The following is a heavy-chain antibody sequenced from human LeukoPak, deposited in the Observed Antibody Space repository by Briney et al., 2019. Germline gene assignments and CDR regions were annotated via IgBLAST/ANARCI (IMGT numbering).Heavy chain of an antibody. CDR2: IIPILGIA. V-gene: IGHV1-69*04. Sequence: SVKVSCKASGGTFSSYAISWVRQAPGQGLEWMGRIIPILGIANYAQKFQGRVTIAADKSTSTAYMELSSLRSEDTAVYYCARDLAERYFHWLFPNFDYWGQGTLVTVSS. CDR1: GGTFSSYA. CDR3: ARDLAERYFHWLFPNFDY. J-gene: IGHJ4*02. D-gene: IGHD3-9*01.